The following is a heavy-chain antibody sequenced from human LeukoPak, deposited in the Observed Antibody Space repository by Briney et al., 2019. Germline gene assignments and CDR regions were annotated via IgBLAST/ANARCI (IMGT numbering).Heavy chain of an antibody. CDR3: AKGPSGIAAAGPNWFDP. D-gene: IGHD6-13*01. Sequence: GTLRLSCAASGFTFSSYGMSWVRQAPGKGLEWVSAISGSGGGTYYADSVKGRFTISRDNSKNTLYLQMNSLRAEDTAVYYCAKGPSGIAAAGPNWFDPWGQGTLVTVSS. J-gene: IGHJ5*02. V-gene: IGHV3-23*01. CDR2: ISGSGGGT. CDR1: GFTFSSYG.